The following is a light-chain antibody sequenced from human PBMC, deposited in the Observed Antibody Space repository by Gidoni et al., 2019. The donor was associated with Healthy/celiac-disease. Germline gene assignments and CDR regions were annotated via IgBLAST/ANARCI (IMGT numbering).Light chain of an antibody. CDR1: QSVSSY. CDR2: DAS. CDR3: QQRSNWPPLT. J-gene: IGKJ4*01. V-gene: IGKV3-11*01. Sequence: EIVLTQSPATLSWSPVERATLSCRASQSVSSYLAWYQQKPGQAPRLLIYDASNRATGIPARFSGSGSGTDFTLTISSLEPEDFAVYYCQQRSNWPPLTFXGXTKVXIK.